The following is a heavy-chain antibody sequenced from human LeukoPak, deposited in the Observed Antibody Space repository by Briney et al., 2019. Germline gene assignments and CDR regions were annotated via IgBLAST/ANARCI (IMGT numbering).Heavy chain of an antibody. CDR1: GGSISSSSYY. V-gene: IGHV4-39*07. Sequence: SETLSLTCTVSGGSISSSSYYWGWIRQPPGKGLEWIGSIYYSGSTYYNPSLKGRVTISVDTSKNQFSLKLSSVTAADTAVYYCARGDLLNTVFGWKAWFDPWGQGTLVTVSS. CDR2: IYYSGST. D-gene: IGHD3-3*01. CDR3: ARGDLLNTVFGWKAWFDP. J-gene: IGHJ5*02.